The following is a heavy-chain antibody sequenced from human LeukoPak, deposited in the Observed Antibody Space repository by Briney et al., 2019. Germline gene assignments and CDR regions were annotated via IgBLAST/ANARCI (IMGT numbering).Heavy chain of an antibody. CDR3: AKVLGYIYSGSSGYFQH. CDR1: GFTFSSYG. V-gene: IGHV3-23*01. Sequence: PGGSLRLSCAASGFTFSSYGMSWVRQAPGKGLEWVSAISGSGGSTYYADSVKGRFTISRDNSKNTLYLQMNSLRAEDTAVYYCAKVLGYIYSGSSGYFQHWGQGTLVTVSS. J-gene: IGHJ1*01. CDR2: ISGSGGST. D-gene: IGHD1-26*01.